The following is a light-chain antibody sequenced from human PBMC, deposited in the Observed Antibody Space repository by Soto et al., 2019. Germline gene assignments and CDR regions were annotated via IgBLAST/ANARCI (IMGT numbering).Light chain of an antibody. J-gene: IGKJ1*01. CDR1: QSITRY. Sequence: DIQMTQSPSTVSASVGDRVTITCRASQSITRYLNWYQQKPGKAPKLLIYAAFNLQSGVPSRFSGSGSGTDFTLTISSLQPEDFATYYCQQSLSTPRTFGQGTKVDI. CDR2: AAF. V-gene: IGKV1-39*01. CDR3: QQSLSTPRT.